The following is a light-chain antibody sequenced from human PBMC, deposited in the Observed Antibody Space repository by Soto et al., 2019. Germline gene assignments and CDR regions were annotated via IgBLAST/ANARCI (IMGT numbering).Light chain of an antibody. V-gene: IGKV3-20*01. CDR3: QQYARSPHRYT. Sequence: EIGLTQSPDTLSLSPGERATLSCRASQSVSSTYLAWYQQKPGQAPRLLISGASSRATGIPDRFSGSGSGTDFTLTISRLEPEDFAVYFCQQYARSPHRYTFGQGTKLEIK. CDR1: QSVSSTY. CDR2: GAS. J-gene: IGKJ2*01.